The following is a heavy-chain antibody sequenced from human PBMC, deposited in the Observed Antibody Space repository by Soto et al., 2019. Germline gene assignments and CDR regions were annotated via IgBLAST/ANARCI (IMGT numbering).Heavy chain of an antibody. V-gene: IGHV4-31*03. J-gene: IGHJ5*02. CDR2: IFHSGST. CDR1: GGSVDSGGYY. CDR3: RGGGDQGSHVGP. D-gene: IGHD3-10*01. Sequence: QVQLQESGPGVVKPSQTLSLTCTVSGGSVDSGGYYWHWIRQHPGKGLEWFAYIFHSGSTHYHPSLRGRTPSSVDTSRNQFSLAPSSVTAAGTAVHYCRGGGDQGSHVGPCGHGTLVTVSS.